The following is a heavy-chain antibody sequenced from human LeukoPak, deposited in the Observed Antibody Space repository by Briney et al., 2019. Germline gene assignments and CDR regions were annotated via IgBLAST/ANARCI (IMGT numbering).Heavy chain of an antibody. J-gene: IGHJ6*03. Sequence: PGGSLTLSCATSGFTFRSNWMHWVRQGPGKGLMWVSRLNHDGTIIDYADSVKGRFTISRDNAKNTLYLQMNSLSADDTAVYYRVKEVVLNMGGLYYYYMDVWGKGTAVTVSS. CDR3: VKEVVLNMGGLYYYYMDV. CDR2: LNHDGTII. V-gene: IGHV3-74*01. CDR1: GFTFRSNW. D-gene: IGHD3-22*01.